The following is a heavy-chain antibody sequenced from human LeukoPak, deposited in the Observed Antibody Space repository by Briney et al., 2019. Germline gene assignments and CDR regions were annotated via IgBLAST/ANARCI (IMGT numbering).Heavy chain of an antibody. CDR3: ARDMGEQWLATPTGFDY. V-gene: IGHV3-30-3*01. CDR1: GFTFSSYA. D-gene: IGHD6-19*01. CDR2: ISYDGSNK. J-gene: IGHJ4*02. Sequence: PGGSLRLSCAASGFTFSSYAMHWVRQAPGKGLEWVAVISYDGSNKYYADSVKGRFTISRDNSKNTLYLQMNSLRAEDTAVYYCARDMGEQWLATPTGFDYWGQGTLVTVSS.